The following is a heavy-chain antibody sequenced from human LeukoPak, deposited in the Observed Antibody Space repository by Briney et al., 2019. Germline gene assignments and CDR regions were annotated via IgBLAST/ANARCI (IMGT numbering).Heavy chain of an antibody. CDR2: ITGTTDYK. J-gene: IGHJ4*02. CDR3: ASDDWLLLPRPY. CDR1: AFTFSSYS. D-gene: IGHD3-9*01. V-gene: IGHV3-21*04. Sequence: GGSLRLSCAASAFTFSSYSMNWVRQAPGKGLEWISSITGTTDYKLYAQSVKGRFIISRDNAKNSPYLQMNTLRVEDTAVYYCASDDWLLLPRPYWGQGTLVTVSS.